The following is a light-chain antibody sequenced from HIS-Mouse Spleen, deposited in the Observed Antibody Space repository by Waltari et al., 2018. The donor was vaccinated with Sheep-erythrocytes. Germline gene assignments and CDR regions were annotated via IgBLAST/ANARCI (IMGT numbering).Light chain of an antibody. CDR2: EGS. CDR3: CSYAGSSTPWV. Sequence: QSALTQPASVSGSPGQSITISCTGTSSEVGSYNLVSWYQQHPGKAPKLMIDEGSKRPSGVSNRFSGSKSGNTASLTISGLQAEDEADYYCCSYAGSSTPWVFGGGTKLTVL. J-gene: IGLJ3*02. V-gene: IGLV2-23*01. CDR1: SSEVGSYNL.